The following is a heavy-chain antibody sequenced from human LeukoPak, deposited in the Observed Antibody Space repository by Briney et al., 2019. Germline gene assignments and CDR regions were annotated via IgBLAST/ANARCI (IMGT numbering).Heavy chain of an antibody. CDR2: IKPDGTEK. V-gene: IGHV3-7*01. CDR1: GFTFSRYW. CDR3: ARDNGYYDSSGYLARFDY. Sequence: GGSLRLSCAASGFTFSRYWMSWVRQAPGKGLEWVANIKPDGTEKYYVDSVKGRFTISGDNAKNSLYLQMNSLRAEDTAVYYCARDNGYYDSSGYLARFDYWGQGTLVTVSS. D-gene: IGHD3-22*01. J-gene: IGHJ4*02.